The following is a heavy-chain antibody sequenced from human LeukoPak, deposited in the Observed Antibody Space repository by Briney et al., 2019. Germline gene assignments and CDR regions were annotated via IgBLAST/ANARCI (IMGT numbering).Heavy chain of an antibody. Sequence: SETLSLTCTVSGGSISSGDYYWRWIRQPPGKGLEWIGYVYYSGSTYYNPSLKSRVTISVDTSKNQFSLKLSSVTAADTAVYYRARDSPGGDAFDIWGQGTMVTVSS. J-gene: IGHJ3*02. CDR1: GGSISSGDYY. V-gene: IGHV4-30-4*01. D-gene: IGHD3-10*01. CDR3: ARDSPGGDAFDI. CDR2: VYYSGST.